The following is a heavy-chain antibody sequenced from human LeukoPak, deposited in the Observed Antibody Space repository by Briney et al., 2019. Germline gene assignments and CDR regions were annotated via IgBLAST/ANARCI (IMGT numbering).Heavy chain of an antibody. D-gene: IGHD2-15*01. CDR1: GFIFSYCA. CDR2: ITGSGGTT. V-gene: IGHV3-23*01. Sequence: GGSLRLSCEASGFIFSYCAMSWVRQLPGRRLEWVSAITGSGGTTYYADSVKGRFTMSRDNSKNSLYLQMSSLRAEDTAVYFCAKSTGGVVARTSLIDPWGQGTLVTVSS. CDR3: AKSTGGVVARTSLIDP. J-gene: IGHJ5*02.